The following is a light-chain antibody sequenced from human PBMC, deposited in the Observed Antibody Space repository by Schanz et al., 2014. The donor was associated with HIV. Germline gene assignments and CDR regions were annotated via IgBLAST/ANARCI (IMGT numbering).Light chain of an antibody. CDR2: DVS. CDR3: SSYTTTSALVV. J-gene: IGLJ1*01. V-gene: IGLV2-14*03. CDR1: SSDIGTYNS. Sequence: QSALTQPASVSGSPGQSITFSCTGTSSDIGTYNSVSWYQQHPGKAPQLIIYDVSHRPSGISDRFSGSKSDNSASLTISGLQPEDEADYYCSSYTTTSALVVFGSGTKLTVL.